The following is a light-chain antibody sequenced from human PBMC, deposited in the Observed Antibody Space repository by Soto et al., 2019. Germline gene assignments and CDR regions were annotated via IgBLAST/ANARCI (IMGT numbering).Light chain of an antibody. Sequence: EIAMTQSPATLSVSPGESATLSCRATQSVSSNLAWYQQKPGQAPRLLIYGASTRATGIPARFSGSGSGTEFTLTISSLQSEDFAVYYCQQYNNWPPFTFGPGTKVHI. J-gene: IGKJ3*01. CDR2: GAS. CDR1: QSVSSN. V-gene: IGKV3-15*01. CDR3: QQYNNWPPFT.